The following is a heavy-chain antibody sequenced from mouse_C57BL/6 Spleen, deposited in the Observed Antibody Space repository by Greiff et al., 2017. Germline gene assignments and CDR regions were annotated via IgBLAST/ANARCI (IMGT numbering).Heavy chain of an antibody. V-gene: IGHV7-3*01. CDR1: GFTFTDYY. CDR3: ARSLGRGYFDY. CDR2: IRNKANGYTT. D-gene: IGHD4-1*01. J-gene: IGHJ2*01. Sequence: EVKLMESGGGLVQPGGSLSLSCAASGFTFTDYYMSWVRQPPGKALEWLGFIRNKANGYTTEYSASVKGRFTISRDNSQSILYLQMNAVRAEDSATYYCARSLGRGYFDYWGQGTTLTVSS.